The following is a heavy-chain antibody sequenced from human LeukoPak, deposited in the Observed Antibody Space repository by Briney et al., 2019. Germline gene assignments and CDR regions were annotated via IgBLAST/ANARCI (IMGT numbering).Heavy chain of an antibody. D-gene: IGHD2-2*02. V-gene: IGHV1-2*02. CDR2: INPNSGGT. CDR3: ASLSVVVPAAIHY. J-gene: IGHJ4*02. Sequence: ASVKVSCKASGYTFTGYYMHWVRQAPGQGLEWMGWINPNSGGTNYAQKFQGRVTMTADKSTSTAYMELSSLRSEDTAVYYCASLSVVVPAAIHYWGQGTLVTVSS. CDR1: GYTFTGYY.